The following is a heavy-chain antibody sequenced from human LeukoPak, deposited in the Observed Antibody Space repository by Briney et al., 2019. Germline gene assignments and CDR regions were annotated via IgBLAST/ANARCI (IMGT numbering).Heavy chain of an antibody. D-gene: IGHD3-16*01. CDR2: IIPIFGTA. J-gene: IGHJ4*02. Sequence: SVKVSCKAAGCTFHSYAISWVRQAPGQGLEWMGGIIPIFGTANYAQKFQGRVTITADESTSTAYMELSSLRSEDTAVYYCARTPPGGDVDHWGQGTLVTVSS. CDR3: ARTPPGGDVDH. CDR1: GCTFHSYA. V-gene: IGHV1-69*13.